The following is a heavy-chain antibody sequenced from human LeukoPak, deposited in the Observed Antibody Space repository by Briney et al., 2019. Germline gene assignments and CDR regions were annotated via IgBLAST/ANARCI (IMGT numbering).Heavy chain of an antibody. D-gene: IGHD2-15*01. CDR1: GFTFSSYS. CDR3: ARDRVCSGGSCYLRAFDI. Sequence: PGGSLRLSCAASGFTFSSYSMNWVRQAPGKGLEWVSSISSSSSYIYYADSVKGRFTISRDNAKNSLYLQMNSLRAEDTAVYYCARDRVCSGGSCYLRAFDIWGQGTMVTVSS. J-gene: IGHJ3*02. V-gene: IGHV3-21*04. CDR2: ISSSSSYI.